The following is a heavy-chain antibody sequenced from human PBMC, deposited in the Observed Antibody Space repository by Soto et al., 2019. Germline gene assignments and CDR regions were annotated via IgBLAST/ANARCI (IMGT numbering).Heavy chain of an antibody. Sequence: GSLRLSCAASGFTFSSYGMHWVRQAPGKGLEWVAVISYDGSNKYYADSVKGRFTISRDNSKNTLYLQMNSLRAEDTAVYYCAKDNVSSGLDYWGQGTLVTVSS. J-gene: IGHJ4*02. V-gene: IGHV3-30*18. CDR3: AKDNVSSGLDY. D-gene: IGHD6-19*01. CDR2: ISYDGSNK. CDR1: GFTFSSYG.